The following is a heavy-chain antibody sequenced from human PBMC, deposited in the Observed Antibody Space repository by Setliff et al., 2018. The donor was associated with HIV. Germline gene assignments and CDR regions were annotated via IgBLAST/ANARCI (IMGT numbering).Heavy chain of an antibody. CDR3: ARPLLRFLEWPPSWFDP. V-gene: IGHV4-39*01. CDR1: GGSINSGTYY. J-gene: IGHJ5*02. D-gene: IGHD3-3*01. Sequence: PSETLSLTCTVSGGSINSGTYYWGWIRQPPGKGLGWIGSIYYSGSTYYNPSLKSRVTISIDTSKNQFSLKMSSVTAADTAMYYCARPLLRFLEWPPSWFDPWGQGTLVTV. CDR2: IYYSGST.